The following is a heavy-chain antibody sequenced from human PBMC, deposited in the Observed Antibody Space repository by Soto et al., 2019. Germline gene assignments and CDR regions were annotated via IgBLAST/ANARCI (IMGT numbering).Heavy chain of an antibody. CDR2: IYYSGST. Sequence: SETLSLTCTVSGGSISSYYWSWIRQPPGKGLEWIGYIYYSGSTNYNPSLKSRVTISVDTSKNQFSLKLSSVTAADTAVYYCARLYDPFYYYYYMDVWGKGTTVTVSS. V-gene: IGHV4-59*08. J-gene: IGHJ6*03. CDR1: GGSISSYY. D-gene: IGHD3-3*01. CDR3: ARLYDPFYYYYYMDV.